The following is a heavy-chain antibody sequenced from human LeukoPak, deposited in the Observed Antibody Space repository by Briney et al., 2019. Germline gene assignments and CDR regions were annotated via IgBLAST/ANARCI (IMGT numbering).Heavy chain of an antibody. Sequence: ASVKVSCKASGYTFTSYDINWVRQATRQGLEWMGWMNPNSGNTGYAQKFQGRVTMTRDTSISTAYMELSRLRSDDTAVYYCARGGWVAAAGDYWGQGTLVTVSS. CDR1: GYTFTSYD. CDR2: MNPNSGNT. CDR3: ARGGWVAAAGDY. V-gene: IGHV1-8*02. J-gene: IGHJ4*02. D-gene: IGHD6-13*01.